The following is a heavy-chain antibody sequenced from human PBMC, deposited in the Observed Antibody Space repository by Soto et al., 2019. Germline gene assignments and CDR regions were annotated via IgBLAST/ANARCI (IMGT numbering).Heavy chain of an antibody. V-gene: IGHV3-30*03. J-gene: IGHJ4*02. D-gene: IGHD1-26*01. Sequence: PGESLRLSCAASGFTFSSYGMHWVRPAPGKGLEWVAVISYDGSNKYYADSVKGRFTVSRDNSKNTLYLQMNSLRAEDTAVYYCASPPPGATLYYFDFWGQGTRVTGSS. CDR2: ISYDGSNK. CDR1: GFTFSSYG. CDR3: ASPPPGATLYYFDF.